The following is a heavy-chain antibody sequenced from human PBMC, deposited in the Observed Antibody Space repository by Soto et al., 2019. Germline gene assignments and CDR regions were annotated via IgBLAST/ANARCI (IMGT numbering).Heavy chain of an antibody. V-gene: IGHV4-31*03. CDR3: ARDSAHDYIWGSYYWYFDL. CDR1: GGSISSGGYY. J-gene: IGHJ2*01. CDR2: IYYSGST. D-gene: IGHD3-16*01. Sequence: SETLSHTCTVSGGSISSGGYYWSWIRQHPGKGLEWIGYIYYSGSTYYNPSLKSRVTISVDTSKNQFSLKLSSVTAADTAVYYCARDSAHDYIWGSYYWYFDLWGRDTLVTVSS.